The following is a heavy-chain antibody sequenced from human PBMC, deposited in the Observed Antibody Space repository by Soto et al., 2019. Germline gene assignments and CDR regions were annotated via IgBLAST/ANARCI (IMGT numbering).Heavy chain of an antibody. D-gene: IGHD6-19*01. CDR2: ISSSSSYI. J-gene: IGHJ4*02. CDR1: GFTFSSYS. CDR3: ATRGSAWTGPILN. Sequence: GGSLRLSCAASGFTFSSYSMNWVRQAPGKGLEWVSSISSSSSYIYYADSVKGRFTISRDNAKNTLYLQMNSLRAEDTAVYYCATRGSAWTGPILNWGQGTLVTVSS. V-gene: IGHV3-21*04.